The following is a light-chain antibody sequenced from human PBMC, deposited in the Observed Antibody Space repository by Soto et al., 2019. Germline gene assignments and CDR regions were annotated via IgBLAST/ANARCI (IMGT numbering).Light chain of an antibody. CDR3: QQYGSSPRT. V-gene: IGKV3-20*01. CDR1: QSVSSSY. CDR2: GAS. J-gene: IGKJ1*01. Sequence: EIVLTQSPGTLSLSPGERATLSCRASQSVSSSYLAWYQQKPGQAPRLLIYGASSRATGIPDRFSGSGSGTDFTLTISRLEPEDFVVYCCQQYGSSPRTFGQGTKVEIK.